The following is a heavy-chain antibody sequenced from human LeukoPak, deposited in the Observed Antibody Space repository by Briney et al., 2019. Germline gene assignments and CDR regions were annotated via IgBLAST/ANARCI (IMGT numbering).Heavy chain of an antibody. CDR2: IYTSGST. J-gene: IGHJ5*02. CDR3: ARYYDFFPGNWFDP. CDR1: GGSLSSGSYY. D-gene: IGHD3-3*01. V-gene: IGHV4-61*02. Sequence: SETLSLTCTVSGGSLSSGSYYWSWIRQPAGKGLEWIGRIYTSGSTNYNPSLKRRVTISVDTSKNQFSLKLSSVTAADTAVYYCARYYDFFPGNWFDPWGQGTLVTVSS.